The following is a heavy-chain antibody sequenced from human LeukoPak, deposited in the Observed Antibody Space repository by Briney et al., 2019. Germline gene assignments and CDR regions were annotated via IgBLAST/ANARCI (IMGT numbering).Heavy chain of an antibody. CDR3: ASYRGVYSNPYYYYYYMDV. CDR2: IYYSGST. J-gene: IGHJ6*03. V-gene: IGHV4-31*03. Sequence: PSETLSLTCTVSGGSISSDDNYWSWIRQHPGKGLEWIGYIYYSGSTHYNPSLKSRVTTSVDTSKNQFSLKLSSVTAADTAVYYCASYRGVYSNPYYYYYYMDVWGKGTTVTVSS. D-gene: IGHD4-11*01. CDR1: GGSISSDDNY.